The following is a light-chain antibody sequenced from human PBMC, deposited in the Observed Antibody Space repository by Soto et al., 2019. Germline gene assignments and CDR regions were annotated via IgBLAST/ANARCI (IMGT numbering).Light chain of an antibody. CDR1: QSIIRW. Sequence: DIQMTRSPSTLSASVGDRVTITCRASQSIIRWLAWYQQKPGKAPKLLIYKASTLQAGVPSRFSGSRSGTEFTLTISSLQPEDVAAYYCQQYNSDPLTFGRGTKVDIK. J-gene: IGKJ4*02. CDR2: KAS. V-gene: IGKV1-5*03. CDR3: QQYNSDPLT.